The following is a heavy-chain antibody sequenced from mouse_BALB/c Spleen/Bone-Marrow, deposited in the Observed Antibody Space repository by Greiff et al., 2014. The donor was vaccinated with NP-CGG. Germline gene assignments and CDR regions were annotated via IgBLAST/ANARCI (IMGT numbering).Heavy chain of an antibody. J-gene: IGHJ1*01. CDR3: APLSRYFDV. D-gene: IGHD6-2*01. CDR1: GYSFTSYY. V-gene: IGHV1S135*01. CDR2: IDPFNGGT. Sequence: EVQLQQSGPELMKPGASVKISCKASGYSFTSYYMHWVKQSHGQSLEWIGYIDPFNGGTSYNQKFKGKATLTVDKSSSTAYMHLSSLTSEDAAVYYCAPLSRYFDVWGAGTTVTVSS.